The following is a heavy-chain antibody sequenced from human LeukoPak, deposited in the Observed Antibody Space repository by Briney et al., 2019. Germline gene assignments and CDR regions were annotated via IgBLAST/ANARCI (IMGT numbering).Heavy chain of an antibody. V-gene: IGHV3-73*01. D-gene: IGHD2-15*01. J-gene: IGHJ3*02. CDR3: TSDIVVVAAATEPAFDI. CDR1: GFTFSGSA. Sequence: PGGSLRLSCAASGFTFSGSAMHWVRQASGKGLEWVGRIRSKINSYATAYAASVKGRFPISRDDSKNTVYLQMNSLKTEDTAVYYCTSDIVVVAAATEPAFDIWGQGTMVTVSS. CDR2: IRSKINSYAT.